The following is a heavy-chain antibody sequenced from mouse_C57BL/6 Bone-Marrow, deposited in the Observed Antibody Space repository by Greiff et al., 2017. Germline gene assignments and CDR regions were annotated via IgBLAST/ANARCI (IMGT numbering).Heavy chain of an antibody. V-gene: IGHV1-76*01. CDR1: GYTFTDYY. J-gene: IGHJ3*01. Sequence: VQLQQSGAELVRPGASVKLSCKASGYTFTDYYINWVKQRPGQGLEWIARIYPGRGNTYYNEKFKGKATLTAEKSSSTAYMQLSSLTSEDSAVYFRARSLFAYWGQGTLVTVSA. CDR3: ARSLFAY. CDR2: IYPGRGNT.